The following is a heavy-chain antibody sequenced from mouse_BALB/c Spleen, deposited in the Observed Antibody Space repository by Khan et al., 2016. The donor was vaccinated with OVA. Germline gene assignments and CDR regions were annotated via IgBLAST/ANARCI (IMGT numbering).Heavy chain of an antibody. J-gene: IGHJ4*01. V-gene: IGHV2-3*01. CDR1: GFSLTSYG. CDR3: AKGRGYDAVDY. Sequence: QVQLKQSGPGLVAPSQSLSITCTVSGFSLTSYGVSWVRQPPGKGLEWLGVIWGDGNTNFHSALRSRLSICKDNSKSQVFLKRNSLQTDDTATYYCAKGRGYDAVDYWGQGTSVTVSA. CDR2: IWGDGNT.